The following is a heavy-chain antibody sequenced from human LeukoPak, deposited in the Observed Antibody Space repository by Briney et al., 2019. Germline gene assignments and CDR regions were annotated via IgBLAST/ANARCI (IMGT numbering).Heavy chain of an antibody. V-gene: IGHV4-38-2*02. CDR2: IYHSGST. CDR1: GYSISSGYY. J-gene: IGHJ6*03. D-gene: IGHD3-10*01. CDR3: MMVRGVIGGYYMDV. Sequence: SETLSLTCTVSGYSISSGYYWGWIRQPPGKGLEWIGSIYHSGSTYYNPSLKSRVTISVDTSKNQFSLKLSSVTAADTAVYHCMMVRGVIGGYYMDVWGKGTTVTVSS.